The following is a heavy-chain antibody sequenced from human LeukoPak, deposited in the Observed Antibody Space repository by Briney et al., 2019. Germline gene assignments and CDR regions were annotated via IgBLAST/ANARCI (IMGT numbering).Heavy chain of an antibody. D-gene: IGHD6-19*01. CDR3: ARDHAIAVAEWFDP. CDR2: INTDGNST. V-gene: IGHV3-74*01. J-gene: IGHJ5*02. CDR1: GFTFSTYW. Sequence: GGSLRPSCAASGFTFSTYWMHWVRQAPGKGLVWVSQINTDGNSTTYADSVKGRFTVSRDNAKNTLYLQMNSLRAEDTAVYYCARDHAIAVAEWFDPWGQGTLVTVSS.